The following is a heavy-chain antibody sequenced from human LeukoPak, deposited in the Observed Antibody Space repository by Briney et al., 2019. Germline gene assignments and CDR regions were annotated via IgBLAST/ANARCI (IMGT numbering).Heavy chain of an antibody. Sequence: PSETLSLTCTVSGGSITSGGYYWSWIRQHPGTGLEWIGYIFYTGSTYYNPSLKSRVTISVDTSKNQFSLKLSSVTAADTAVYYCASTMIVVGAENWFDPWGQGTLVTVSS. CDR1: GGSITSGGYY. J-gene: IGHJ5*02. CDR3: ASTMIVVGAENWFDP. D-gene: IGHD3-22*01. CDR2: IFYTGST. V-gene: IGHV4-31*03.